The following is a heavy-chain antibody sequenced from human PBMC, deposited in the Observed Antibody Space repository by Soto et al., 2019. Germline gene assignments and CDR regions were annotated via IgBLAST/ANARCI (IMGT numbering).Heavy chain of an antibody. D-gene: IGHD1-26*01. Sequence: EEENYRASVKVSCKASRYTFTSYDVNWVRQAIGQGFEWMGWMTPNSGNTGYAQKFKGRVTMTRNTSISTAYMELSSLRSEDTAVYYCARTILGATSGMDVWGQGTTVTVSS. V-gene: IGHV1-8*01. CDR1: RYTFTSYD. J-gene: IGHJ6*02. CDR3: ARTILGATSGMDV. CDR2: MTPNSGNT.